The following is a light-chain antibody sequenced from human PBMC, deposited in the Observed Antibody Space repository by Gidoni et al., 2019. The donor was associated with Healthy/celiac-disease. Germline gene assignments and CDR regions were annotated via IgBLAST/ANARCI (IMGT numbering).Light chain of an antibody. V-gene: IGKV3-20*01. CDR2: GAS. CDR1: RSVSSSY. J-gene: IGKJ1*01. Sequence: ETVLTQSPGTPSLPPGEKATLSGRASRSVSSSYLAWYQQKPGQAPRLLIYGASSRATGIPDRFSGSGSGTDFTLTISRLEPEDFAVYYCQQYDSSPRTFGQGTKVEIK. CDR3: QQYDSSPRT.